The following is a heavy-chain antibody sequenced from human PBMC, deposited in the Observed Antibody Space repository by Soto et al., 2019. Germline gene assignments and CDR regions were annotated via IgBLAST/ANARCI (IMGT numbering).Heavy chain of an antibody. J-gene: IGHJ4*02. CDR3: ARDLGYYDSSGYFDY. CDR2: ISSSDTI. Sequence: GGSLRLSCAASGFTFSDYYMSWIRQAPGRGLEWVSYISSSDTIYYADSVKGRFTISRDNAKNSLYLQMNSLRAEDTAMYYCARDLGYYDSSGYFDYWGQGTLVTVS. V-gene: IGHV3-11*01. CDR1: GFTFSDYY. D-gene: IGHD3-22*01.